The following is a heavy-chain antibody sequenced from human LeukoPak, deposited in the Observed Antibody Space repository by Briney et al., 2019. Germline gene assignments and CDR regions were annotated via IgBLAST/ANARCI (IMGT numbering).Heavy chain of an antibody. CDR3: ARDDPQWLAYKNYYYYGMDV. CDR1: GGTFSSYA. CDR2: IIPIFGTA. J-gene: IGHJ6*02. V-gene: IGHV1-69*01. Sequence: SVKVSCKASGGTFSSYAISWVRQAPGQGLEWMGGIIPIFGTANYAQKFQGRVTITADESTSTAYMELSSLRSEDTAVYYCARDDPQWLAYKNYYYYGMDVWGQGTTVAVSS. D-gene: IGHD6-19*01.